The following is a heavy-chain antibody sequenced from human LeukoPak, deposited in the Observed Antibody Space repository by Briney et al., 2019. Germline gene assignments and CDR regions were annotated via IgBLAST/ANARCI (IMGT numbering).Heavy chain of an antibody. CDR1: GFTFSDYA. CDR2: ISNDGNNK. Sequence: GRSLRLSCAVSGFTFSDYAMHWVRQAPGRGLEWVAVISNDGNNKYYTDSVEGRFTISRDNSKNTLFLQMNSLTAEDTAVYYCSTLFYNWGQGTLVTVSS. CDR3: STLFYN. V-gene: IGHV3-30-3*01. J-gene: IGHJ4*02.